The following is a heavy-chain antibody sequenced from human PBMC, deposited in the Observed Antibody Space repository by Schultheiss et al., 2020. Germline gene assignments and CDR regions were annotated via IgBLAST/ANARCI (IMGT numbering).Heavy chain of an antibody. CDR3: ARLLLGYCSGGSCPLGY. Sequence: SETLSLTCTVSGGSISSSSYYWGWIRQPRGKGLEWIGSIYYSGSTYYNPSLKSRVTISVDTSKNQFSLKLSSVTAADTAVYYCARLLLGYCSGGSCPLGYWGQGTLVNGSS. CDR1: GGSISSSSYY. V-gene: IGHV4-39*01. J-gene: IGHJ4*02. CDR2: IYYSGST. D-gene: IGHD2-15*01.